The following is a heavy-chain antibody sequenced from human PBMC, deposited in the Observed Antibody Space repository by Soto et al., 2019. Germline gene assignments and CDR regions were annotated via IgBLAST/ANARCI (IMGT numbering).Heavy chain of an antibody. CDR2: IYYSGST. Sequence: PSETLSLTCTVSGGSVSSGSYYWSWIRQPPGKGLEWIGYIYYSGSTNYNPSLKSRVTISVDTSKNQFSLKLSSVTAADTAVYYCAREGARLPRSFDYWGQGTLVTVSS. V-gene: IGHV4-61*01. CDR3: AREGARLPRSFDY. CDR1: GGSVSSGSYY. J-gene: IGHJ4*02. D-gene: IGHD6-6*01.